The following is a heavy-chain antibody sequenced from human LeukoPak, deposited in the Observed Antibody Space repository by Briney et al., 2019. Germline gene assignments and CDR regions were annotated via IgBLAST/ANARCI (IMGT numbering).Heavy chain of an antibody. Sequence: SETLSLTCTVSGGSISSGSYYWSWIRQPAGKGLEWIGRIYTSGSTNYNPSLKSRVTISVDTSKNQFSLKLSSVTAADTAVYYCARSGPLILWFGDLDRRNWFDPWGQGTLVTVSS. CDR3: ARSGPLILWFGDLDRRNWFDP. CDR1: GGSISSGSYY. CDR2: IYTSGST. D-gene: IGHD3-10*01. J-gene: IGHJ5*02. V-gene: IGHV4-61*02.